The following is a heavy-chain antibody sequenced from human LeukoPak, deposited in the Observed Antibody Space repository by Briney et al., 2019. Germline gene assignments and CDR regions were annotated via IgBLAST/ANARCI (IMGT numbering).Heavy chain of an antibody. D-gene: IGHD4-17*01. V-gene: IGHV3-30*18. Sequence: PGGSLRLSCAASGFTFSTYAMHWVRQAPGKGLGWVAVISNDATKKYYADSVKGRSTISRDNSESTLYLQMNSLRAEDTAVYYCAKDMNTVTTTFDYWGQGTLVTVSS. CDR1: GFTFSTYA. CDR2: ISNDATKK. CDR3: AKDMNTVTTTFDY. J-gene: IGHJ4*02.